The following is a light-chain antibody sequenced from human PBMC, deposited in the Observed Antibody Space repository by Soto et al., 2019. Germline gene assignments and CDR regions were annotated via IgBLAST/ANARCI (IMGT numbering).Light chain of an antibody. CDR3: QQLETYPLT. J-gene: IGKJ5*01. CDR2: DVF. Sequence: AIQVTQSPSSLSASVGDTVTITCRASQGISSAFAWYQQKPGKVPRLQIYDVFNLQSGVPSRFSGSGSGTDFTLTISRLQPEDFATYYCQQLETYPLTFGQGTRLEVK. CDR1: QGISSA. V-gene: IGKV1-13*02.